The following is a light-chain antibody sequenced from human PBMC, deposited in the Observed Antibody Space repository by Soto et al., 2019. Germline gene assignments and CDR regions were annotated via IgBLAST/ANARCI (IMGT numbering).Light chain of an antibody. J-gene: IGLJ2*01. CDR3: SSYTSSSTLVV. V-gene: IGLV2-14*01. CDR1: SSDVGGYNY. Sequence: QSVLTQPASVSGSPGQSITISCTGTSSDVGGYNYVSWYQQHPGKAPKLMIYDVSNRPSGVSNRFSGSKSGNTASLTSSGLQAEDEPDYYCSSYTSSSTLVVFGGGTKVTVL. CDR2: DVS.